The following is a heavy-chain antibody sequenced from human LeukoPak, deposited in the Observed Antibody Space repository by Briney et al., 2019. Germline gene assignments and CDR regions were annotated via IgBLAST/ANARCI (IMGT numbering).Heavy chain of an antibody. V-gene: IGHV3-53*01. J-gene: IGHJ4*02. CDR3: AREGGGSGWLDY. CDR2: IYSGGTT. CDR1: GFTVSTSY. D-gene: IGHD6-19*01. Sequence: GGSLRLSCAASGFTVSTSYMSWVRQAPGKGLEWVSVIYSGGTTYYADSVKGRFTISRDNSKNTLYLQMNSLRIEDTAVYYCAREGGGSGWLDYWGQGTLVTVSS.